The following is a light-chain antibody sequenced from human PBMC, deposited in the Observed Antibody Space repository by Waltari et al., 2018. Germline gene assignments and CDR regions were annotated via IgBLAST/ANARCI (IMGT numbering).Light chain of an antibody. CDR1: QSVSRA. CDR3: QHYVRLPAT. V-gene: IGKV3-20*01. CDR2: GAS. Sequence: EIVLTQSPGSLSSSPGERVTLSCRASQSVSRALAWYQQKPVQAPRLLIFGASNRATGSPERFSGSGSETDFSLTISRLEPEDFAVYYCQHYVRLPATFGRGTKVEIK. J-gene: IGKJ1*01.